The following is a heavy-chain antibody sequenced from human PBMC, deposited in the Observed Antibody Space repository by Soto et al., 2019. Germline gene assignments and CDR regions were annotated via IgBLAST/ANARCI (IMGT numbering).Heavy chain of an antibody. CDR3: ARGGGGGVDC. D-gene: IGHD1-26*01. J-gene: IGHJ4*02. CDR1: GGSISSRTSY. Sequence: QVQLQESGPGLVKPSQTLSLTCTVSGGSISSRTSYWSWIRQHPGKGLEWIGYIYYGGDSFYNPSPKSRFTLPMTPSETPFSLKLNCVSAADRAVYFWARGGGGGVDCWGQGTLVTVAS. CDR2: IYYGGDS. V-gene: IGHV4-31*03.